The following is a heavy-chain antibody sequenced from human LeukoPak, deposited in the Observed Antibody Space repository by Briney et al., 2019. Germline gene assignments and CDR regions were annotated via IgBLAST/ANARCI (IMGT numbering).Heavy chain of an antibody. CDR1: GGSISSYY. CDR3: AVINSPYYYDSSGFDY. CDR2: IYYSGST. Sequence: SETLSLTCTVSGGSISSYYWSWIRQPPGKGLEWIGYIYYSGSTNYNPSLKSRVTISVDTSKNQFSLKLSSVTAADTAVYYCAVINSPYYYDSSGFDYWGQGTLVTVSS. J-gene: IGHJ4*02. D-gene: IGHD3-22*01. V-gene: IGHV4-59*01.